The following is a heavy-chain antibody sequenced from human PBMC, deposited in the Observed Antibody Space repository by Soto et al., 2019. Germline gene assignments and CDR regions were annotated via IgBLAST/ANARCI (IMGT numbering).Heavy chain of an antibody. D-gene: IGHD3-3*01. J-gene: IGHJ4*02. V-gene: IGHV3-30*18. CDR2: ISYDGSNK. CDR3: AKDGEVEYDFWSGYYFNLKPEFDY. Sequence: GGSLRLSCAASGFTFSSYGMHWVRQAPGKGLEWVAVISYDGSNKYYADSVKGRFTISRDNSKNTLYLQMNSLRAEDTAVYYCAKDGEVEYDFWSGYYFNLKPEFDYWGQGT. CDR1: GFTFSSYG.